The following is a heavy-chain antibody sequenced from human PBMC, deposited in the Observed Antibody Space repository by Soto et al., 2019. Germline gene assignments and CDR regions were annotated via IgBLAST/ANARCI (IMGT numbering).Heavy chain of an antibody. Sequence: SVKVSCRASGGTFSSYTISWVRQAPGQGLEWMGRIIPILGIANYAQKFQGRVTITADKSTSTAYMELSSLRSEDTDVYYCARERPEDIVERYFDLWGRGTLVTVSS. D-gene: IGHD2-15*01. CDR3: ARERPEDIVERYFDL. CDR1: GGTFSSYT. V-gene: IGHV1-69*04. CDR2: IIPILGIA. J-gene: IGHJ2*01.